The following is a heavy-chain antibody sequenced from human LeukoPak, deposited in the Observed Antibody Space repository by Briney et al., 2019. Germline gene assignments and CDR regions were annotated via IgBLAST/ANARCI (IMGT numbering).Heavy chain of an antibody. CDR1: GGSISSGSDD. V-gene: IGHV4-61*02. D-gene: IGHD3-22*01. Sequence: SETLSLTCTVSGGSISSGSDDWSWIRQPAGKGLEWIGRIYTSGSTNYNPSLKSRVTISVDTSKNQFSLKLSSVTAADTAVYYCAREREYYYDSSGYYRSWFDPWGQGTLVTVSS. J-gene: IGHJ5*02. CDR2: IYTSGST. CDR3: AREREYYYDSSGYYRSWFDP.